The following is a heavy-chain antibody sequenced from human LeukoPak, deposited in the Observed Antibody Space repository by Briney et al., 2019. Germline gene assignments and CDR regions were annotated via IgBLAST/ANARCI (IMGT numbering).Heavy chain of an antibody. D-gene: IGHD3-22*01. V-gene: IGHV1-2*04. CDR1: GYTFTGYY. J-gene: IGHJ3*02. CDR3: ARHYYYDSSGYYAFDI. CDR2: INPNSGGT. Sequence: ASVKVSCKASGYTFTGYYMHWVRQAPGQGLEWMGWINPNSGGTNYAQKFQGWVTMTRDTSISTAYMELSRLRSDDTAVYYCARHYYYDSSGYYAFDIWGQGTMVTVSS.